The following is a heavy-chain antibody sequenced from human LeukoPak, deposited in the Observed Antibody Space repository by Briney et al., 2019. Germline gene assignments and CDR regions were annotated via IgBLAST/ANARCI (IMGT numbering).Heavy chain of an antibody. Sequence: PGGSQRLSCAASGFTFSSYWMNWVRHAPGKGLVWVSRIASDGSSTTYADSVKGRFSISRDNAKNTRYLQMNSLRVEDTAVYYCARGRPHGNDYWGQGTLVTVSS. J-gene: IGHJ4*02. CDR3: ARGRPHGNDY. CDR2: IASDGSST. D-gene: IGHD4-23*01. CDR1: GFTFSSYW. V-gene: IGHV3-74*01.